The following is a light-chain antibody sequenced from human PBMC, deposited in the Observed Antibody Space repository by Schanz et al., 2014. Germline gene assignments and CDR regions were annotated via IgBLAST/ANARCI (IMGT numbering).Light chain of an antibody. V-gene: IGLV2-14*02. CDR2: EGS. J-gene: IGLJ2*01. CDR1: SSDVGNYNL. Sequence: QSALTQPPSASGSPGQSVTISCTGTSSDVGNYNLVSWYQQHPGKAPKLIIYEGSKRPSGVSNRFSGSKYGNTASLTISGLQAEDEADYYCCSYAGSYTVFGGGTKLTVL. CDR3: CSYAGSYTV.